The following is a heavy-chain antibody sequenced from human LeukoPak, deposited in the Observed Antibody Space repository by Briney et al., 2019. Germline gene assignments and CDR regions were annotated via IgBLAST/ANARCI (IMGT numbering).Heavy chain of an antibody. D-gene: IGHD1-1*01. V-gene: IGHV3-43*02. CDR2: ISGDGSSK. J-gene: IGHJ4*02. CDR3: AKRSGAPNNFDF. Sequence: GGSLRLSCAASGFTFDAHSMHWVRQAPGKGLEWVSLISGDGSSKHYADSVKGRFTISRDNSDASLYLQMRGLRSEDTAFYYCAKRSGAPNNFDFWGQGALVTVS. CDR1: GFTFDAHS.